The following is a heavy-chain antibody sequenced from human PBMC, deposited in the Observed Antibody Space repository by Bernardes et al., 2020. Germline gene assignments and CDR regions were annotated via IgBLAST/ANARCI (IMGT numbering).Heavy chain of an antibody. J-gene: IGHJ4*02. Sequence: GGSLRLSCAASGFTFSNYAMTWVRQAPGKGLEWVSGISGSGDSPYYADSVKGRFTISRDNSKNTVYLQMNGLRVEDTAVYFCAKGRSSGWYSFDYWGQGTLVTVSS. D-gene: IGHD6-19*01. V-gene: IGHV3-23*01. CDR1: GFTFSNYA. CDR3: AKGRSSGWYSFDY. CDR2: ISGSGDSP.